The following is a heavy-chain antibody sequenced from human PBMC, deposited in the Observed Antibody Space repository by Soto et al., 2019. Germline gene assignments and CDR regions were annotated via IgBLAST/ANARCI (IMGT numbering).Heavy chain of an antibody. J-gene: IGHJ5*02. V-gene: IGHV1-18*01. Sequence: QTQLVQAGPKVKNPGASVKVSCKASGYSFNSYGISWVRQAPGQGLEWMGWISASSGNTSYAQELQGRVTMTTDTATSTAYMELRSLTSDDTAVYYCARETKFYGFWSGYYRFDTWGQGTLVSVSS. CDR2: ISASSGNT. CDR1: GYSFNSYG. D-gene: IGHD3-3*01. CDR3: ARETKFYGFWSGYYRFDT.